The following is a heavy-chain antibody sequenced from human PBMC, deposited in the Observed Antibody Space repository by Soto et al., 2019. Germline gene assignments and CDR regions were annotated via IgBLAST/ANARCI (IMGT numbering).Heavy chain of an antibody. CDR3: ARGTPFPYYYDSSGYYNWFDP. Sequence: ASETLSLTCTVSGGSISSYYWSWIRQPPGKGLEWIGYIYYSGSTNYNPSLKSRVTISVDTSKNQFSLKLSSVTAADTAVYYCARGTPFPYYYDSSGYYNWFDPWGQGTLVTVSS. J-gene: IGHJ5*02. V-gene: IGHV4-59*01. CDR1: GGSISSYY. CDR2: IYYSGST. D-gene: IGHD3-22*01.